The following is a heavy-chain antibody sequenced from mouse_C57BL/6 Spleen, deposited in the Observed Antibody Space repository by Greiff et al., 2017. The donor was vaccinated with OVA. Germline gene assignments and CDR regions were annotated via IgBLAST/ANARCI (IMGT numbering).Heavy chain of an antibody. J-gene: IGHJ2*01. CDR2: INPSTGGT. CDR1: GYSFTGYY. Sequence: VQLQQSGPELVKPGASVKISCKASGYSFTGYYMNWVKQSPEKSLEWIGEINPSTGGTTYNQKFKAKATLTVDKSSSTAYMQLKSLTSEDSAVYYCARGHQLDYFDYWGQGTTLTVSS. D-gene: IGHD4-1*02. CDR3: ARGHQLDYFDY. V-gene: IGHV1-42*01.